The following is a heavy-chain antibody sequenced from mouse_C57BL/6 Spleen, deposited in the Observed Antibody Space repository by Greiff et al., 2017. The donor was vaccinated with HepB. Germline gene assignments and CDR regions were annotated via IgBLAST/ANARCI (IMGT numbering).Heavy chain of an antibody. D-gene: IGHD1-1*01. V-gene: IGHV1-82*01. CDR3: AREITTVVARAMDY. J-gene: IGHJ4*01. CDR1: GYAFSSSW. CDR2: IYPGDGDT. Sequence: VQLQQSGPELVKPGASVKISCKASGYAFSSSWMNWVKQRPGKGLEWIGRIYPGDGDTNYNWKFKGKATLTADKSSSTAYMQLSSLTSEDAAVYFFAREITTVVARAMDYWGQGTSVTVSS.